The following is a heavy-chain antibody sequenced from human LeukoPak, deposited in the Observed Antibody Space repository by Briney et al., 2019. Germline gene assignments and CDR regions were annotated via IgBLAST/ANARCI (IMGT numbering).Heavy chain of an antibody. CDR1: GGSISSSNW. V-gene: IGHV4-4*02. Sequence: PSGTLSLTCAVSGGSISSSNWWSWVRPPPGKGLEWIGSIYHSGSTYYNPSLRSRVTISVDTSKNQLSLKLSSVTAADTAVYYCARIPGYYFDSWGQGTLVTVSS. CDR3: ARIPGYYFDS. J-gene: IGHJ4*02. D-gene: IGHD2-21*01. CDR2: IYHSGST.